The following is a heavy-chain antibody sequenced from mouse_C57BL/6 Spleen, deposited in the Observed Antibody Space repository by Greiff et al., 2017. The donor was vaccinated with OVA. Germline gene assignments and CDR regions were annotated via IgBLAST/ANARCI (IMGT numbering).Heavy chain of an antibody. V-gene: IGHV1-76*01. J-gene: IGHJ3*01. CDR1: GYTFTDYY. CDR2: IYPGSGNT. CDR3: ASYYDHDGGFAY. D-gene: IGHD2-4*01. Sequence: VQLQESGAELVRPGASVKLSCKASGYTFTDYYINWVKQRPGQGLEWIARIYPGSGNTYYNEKFKGKATLTAEKSSSTAYMQLSSLTSEDSAVYFCASYYDHDGGFAYWGQGTLVTVSA.